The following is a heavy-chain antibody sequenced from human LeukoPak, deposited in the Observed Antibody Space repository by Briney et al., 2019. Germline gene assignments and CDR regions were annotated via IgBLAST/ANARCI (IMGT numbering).Heavy chain of an antibody. V-gene: IGHV1-3*04. Sequence: ASVKVSCKASGYTFTSYGISWMRQAPGQRLEWMGWINIGNGNTKYSQKFQGRVTITRDTSATTAYMELSSLRSEDTAVYYCARRAVRHFDYWGQGTLVTVSS. CDR3: ARRAVRHFDY. J-gene: IGHJ4*02. CDR1: GYTFTSYG. D-gene: IGHD6-6*01. CDR2: INIGNGNT.